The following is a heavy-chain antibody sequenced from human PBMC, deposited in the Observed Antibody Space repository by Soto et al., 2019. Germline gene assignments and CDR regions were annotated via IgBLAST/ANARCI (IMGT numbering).Heavy chain of an antibody. J-gene: IGHJ5*02. CDR1: GGSISSSSYY. CDR2: IYYSGTT. CDR3: ARRGGAAAQFDP. D-gene: IGHD6-13*01. Sequence: QLQLQESGPGLVKPSETLSLTCTVSGGSISSSSYYWGWIRQPPGKGLEWIGHIYYSGTTFYNPSLKSRATISADTSNNQFSRRLTSVPAADTAVYYCARRGGAAAQFDPGGQGTLVTVSS. V-gene: IGHV4-39*01.